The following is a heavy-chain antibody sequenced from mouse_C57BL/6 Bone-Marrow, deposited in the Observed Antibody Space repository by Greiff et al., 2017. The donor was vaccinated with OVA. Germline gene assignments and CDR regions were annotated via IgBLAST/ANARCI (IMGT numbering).Heavy chain of an antibody. J-gene: IGHJ3*01. V-gene: IGHV6-3*01. CDR3: RGGGGNYPFAY. CDR1: GFTFSNYW. D-gene: IGHD2-1*01. Sequence: EVKVEESGGGLVQPGGSMKLSCVASGFTFSNYWMNWVRQSPEKGLEWVAQIRLKSDNYATHYAESVKGRFTISRDDSTSSVYLQMLSLRAEDTCIYYCRGGGGNYPFAYGGQGNLVTVSA. CDR2: IRLKSDNYAT.